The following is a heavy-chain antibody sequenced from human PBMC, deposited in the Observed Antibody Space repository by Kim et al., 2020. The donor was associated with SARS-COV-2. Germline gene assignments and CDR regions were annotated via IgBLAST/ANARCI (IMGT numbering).Heavy chain of an antibody. V-gene: IGHV4-59*01. Sequence: SETLSLTCTVSGGSIRSGYWSWIRQPPGQGLEWIGYVHYSESAHYNPSLQSRVTISVDTSKNQLSLTLRSVTAADTAVYYCVKGSTGAFNPWGQGTLITVSS. CDR3: VKGSTGAFNP. CDR2: VHYSESA. CDR1: GGSIRSGY. J-gene: IGHJ5*02. D-gene: IGHD3-10*01.